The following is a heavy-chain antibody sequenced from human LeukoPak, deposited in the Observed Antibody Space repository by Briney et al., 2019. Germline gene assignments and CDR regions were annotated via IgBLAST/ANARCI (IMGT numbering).Heavy chain of an antibody. CDR1: GFTFSSYG. V-gene: IGHV3-23*01. Sequence: GGTLRLSCATSGFTFSSYGMTWVRQAPGKGLEWVSGISGSGTSTYYADSVKGRFTISRDNSKNTLYLQMNSLRVEDTAVYYCANSEGGARDWGQGTLVTVSS. CDR2: ISGSGTST. J-gene: IGHJ4*02. CDR3: ANSEGGARD. D-gene: IGHD3-16*01.